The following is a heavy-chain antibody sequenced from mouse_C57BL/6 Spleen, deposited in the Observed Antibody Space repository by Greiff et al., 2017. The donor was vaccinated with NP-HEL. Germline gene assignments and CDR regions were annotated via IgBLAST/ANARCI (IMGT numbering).Heavy chain of an antibody. J-gene: IGHJ1*03. D-gene: IGHD2-1*01. Sequence: EVQLQESEGGLVQPGSSMKLSCTASGFTFSDYYMAWVRQVPEKGLEWVANINYDGSSTYYLDSLKSRFIISRDNAKNILYLQMSSLKSEDTATYYCARDYGIWYFDVWGTGTTVTVSS. CDR3: ARDYGIWYFDV. CDR2: INYDGSST. CDR1: GFTFSDYY. V-gene: IGHV5-16*01.